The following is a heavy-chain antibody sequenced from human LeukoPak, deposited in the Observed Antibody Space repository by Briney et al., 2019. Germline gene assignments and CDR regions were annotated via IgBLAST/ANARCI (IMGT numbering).Heavy chain of an antibody. J-gene: IGHJ4*02. D-gene: IGHD1-26*01. V-gene: IGHV3-23*01. CDR2: ISGSGGST. CDR3: AKDRVGATNLADY. CDR1: GFTFSNAW. Sequence: GGSLRLSCAASGFTFSNAWMSWVRQVPGKGLEWVSAISGSGGSTYYADSVKGRFTISRDNSKNTLYLQMNSLRAEDTAVYYCAKDRVGATNLADYWGQGTLVTVSS.